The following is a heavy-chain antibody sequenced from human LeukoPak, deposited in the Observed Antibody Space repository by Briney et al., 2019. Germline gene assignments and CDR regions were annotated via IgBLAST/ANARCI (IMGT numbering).Heavy chain of an antibody. J-gene: IGHJ4*02. V-gene: IGHV3-30*04. CDR2: ISYDGSNE. D-gene: IGHD3-22*01. CDR1: GFTFSSYV. CDR3: AKGHNYYDSSGFTDY. Sequence: PGGSLRLSCAASGFTFSSYVMHWVRQAPGKGLEWVAIISYDGSNEYYADSVKGRFTISRDNSKNTLYLQMNSLRAEDTAVYYCAKGHNYYDSSGFTDYWGQGTLVTVSS.